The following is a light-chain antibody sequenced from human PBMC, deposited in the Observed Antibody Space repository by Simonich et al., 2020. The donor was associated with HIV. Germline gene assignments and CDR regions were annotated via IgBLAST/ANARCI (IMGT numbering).Light chain of an antibody. V-gene: IGKV4-1*01. Sequence: DIVMTQSPDSLAVSLGERATINCKSSQSFLYSPNNKNSLAWYQQKPGQPPKLLIYWASTRESVFPARCSGSGSGTDFTLTISSLQAEDVAVYYCQQYYSTPLFTFGPGTKVDIK. CDR1: QSFLYSPNNKNS. J-gene: IGKJ3*01. CDR2: WAS. CDR3: QQYYSTPLFT.